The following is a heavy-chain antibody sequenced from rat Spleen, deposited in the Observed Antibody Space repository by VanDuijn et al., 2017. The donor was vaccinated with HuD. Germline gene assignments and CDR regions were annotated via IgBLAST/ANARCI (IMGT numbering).Heavy chain of an antibody. CDR2: ISYDGSST. CDR3: ARQAMGLDY. J-gene: IGHJ2*01. V-gene: IGHV5-7*01. Sequence: EVQLVESGGGLVQPGRSLKLSCAASGFTFSNYYMAWVRQAPKKGLEWVATISYDGSSTYYRDSVKGRFTISRDNAKSTLYLQMDSLRSEDTATYYCARQAMGLDYWGQGVMVTVSS. CDR1: GFTFSNYY. D-gene: IGHD1-7*01.